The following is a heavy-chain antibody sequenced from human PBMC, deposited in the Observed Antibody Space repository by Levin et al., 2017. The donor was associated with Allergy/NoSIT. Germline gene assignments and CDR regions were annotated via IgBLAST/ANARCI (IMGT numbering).Heavy chain of an antibody. V-gene: IGHV4-38-2*01. CDR3: ARQVGSAETYDY. CDR1: GFSISSGFY. CDR2: IYHSGNT. Sequence: SQTLSLTCAVSGFSISSGFYWGWIRQPPGKGLEWIGNIYHSGNTYYNPSLKSQVSIAVDTSKNHFSLRLSSVTAADTALYYCARQVGSAETYDYWGQGTLVTVSS. J-gene: IGHJ4*02. D-gene: IGHD1-26*01.